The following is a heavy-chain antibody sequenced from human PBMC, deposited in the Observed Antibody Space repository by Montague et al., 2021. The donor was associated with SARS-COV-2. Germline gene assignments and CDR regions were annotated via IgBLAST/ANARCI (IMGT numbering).Heavy chain of an antibody. CDR3: ARSPRGSGTGWLDY. J-gene: IGHJ4*02. Sequence: SLRLSCAASGFTSGDYQMTWVRQAPGKGLQWVANINQDETAKTYVDSVKGRFTISRDNAKNSLILQMSSLKDEDTAVYCCARSPRGSGTGWLDYWGQGTLVTVSS. V-gene: IGHV3-7*01. CDR2: INQDETAK. CDR1: GFTSGDYQ. D-gene: IGHD3/OR15-3a*01.